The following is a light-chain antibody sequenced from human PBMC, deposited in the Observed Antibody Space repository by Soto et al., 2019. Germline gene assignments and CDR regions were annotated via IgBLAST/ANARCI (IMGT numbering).Light chain of an antibody. J-gene: IGKJ4*01. V-gene: IGKV3-20*01. Sequence: EIGLTQSPGTLSLSPGERATLSCRASQSVSSSYLAWYQQKPGQAPRLLIYVASSRATGIPDRFIGSGSGTDFTLTISRLETADFAVYYCQQYGSSPTFGGGTKVEIK. CDR1: QSVSSSY. CDR2: VAS. CDR3: QQYGSSPT.